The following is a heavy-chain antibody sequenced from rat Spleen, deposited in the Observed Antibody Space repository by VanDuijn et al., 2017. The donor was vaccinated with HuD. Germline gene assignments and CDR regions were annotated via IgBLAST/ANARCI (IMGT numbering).Heavy chain of an antibody. CDR2: ISYDGSST. Sequence: EVQLVESDGDLVQPGRSLKLSCAASGFTFSDYYMAWVRQTPTKGLEWVATISYDGSSTYYRDSVKGRFSISRDNAKSTLDLQMDSLRSEDTATYYCARPIAARGDYFDYWDQGVMVTVSS. CDR3: ARPIAARGDYFDY. D-gene: IGHD1-2*01. CDR1: GFTFSDYY. J-gene: IGHJ2*01. V-gene: IGHV5-29*01.